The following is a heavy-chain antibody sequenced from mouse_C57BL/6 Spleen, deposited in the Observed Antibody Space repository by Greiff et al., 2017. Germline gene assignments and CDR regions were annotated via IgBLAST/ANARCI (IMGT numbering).Heavy chain of an antibody. V-gene: IGHV1-64*01. CDR3: ARTTVVATEAMDD. CDR2: IHPNSGST. Sequence: QVQLQQPGAELVKPGASVKLSCKASGYTFTSYWMHWVKQRPGQGLEWIGMIHPNSGSTNYNEKFKSKATLTVDKSSSTAYMQLSSLTSEDSAVYYCARTTVVATEAMDDWGQGTSVTVSS. J-gene: IGHJ4*01. D-gene: IGHD1-1*01. CDR1: GYTFTSYW.